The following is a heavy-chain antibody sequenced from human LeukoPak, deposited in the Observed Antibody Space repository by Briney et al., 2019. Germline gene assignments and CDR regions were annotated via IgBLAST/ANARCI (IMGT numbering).Heavy chain of an antibody. CDR2: INPSGGST. V-gene: IGHV1-46*01. CDR3: ARVHSGEILGVVIDY. CDR1: GYTFTSYY. J-gene: IGHJ4*02. Sequence: ASVKVSCKASGYTFTSYYMHWVRQAPGQGLEWMGIINPSGGSTSYAQKIQGRVTMTRDTSTSTVYMELSSLRSEDTAVYYCARVHSGEILGVVIDYWGQGTLVTVSS. D-gene: IGHD3-3*01.